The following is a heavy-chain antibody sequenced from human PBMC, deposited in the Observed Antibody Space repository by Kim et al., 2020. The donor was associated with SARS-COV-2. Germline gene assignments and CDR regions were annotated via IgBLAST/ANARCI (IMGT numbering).Heavy chain of an antibody. CDR3: AREDSSENCAYYYYFYGLDV. J-gene: IGHJ6*02. D-gene: IGHD2-21*01. Sequence: ASVKVSCKASGYSFIGYYLHWVRQAPGQGLEWMGRMNPNSGGTNYAQKFQGRVTMTRDTPISTAYMELSSLRSDDTAVYYCAREDSSENCAYYYYFYGLDVWAQGTTVTVSS. CDR2: MNPNSGGT. CDR1: GYSFIGYY. V-gene: IGHV1-2*06.